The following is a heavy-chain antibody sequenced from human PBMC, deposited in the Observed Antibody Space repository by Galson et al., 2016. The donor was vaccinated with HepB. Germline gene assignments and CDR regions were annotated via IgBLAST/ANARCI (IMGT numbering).Heavy chain of an antibody. J-gene: IGHJ4*02. CDR2: MHYRGST. D-gene: IGHD5-12*01. V-gene: IGHV4-61*01. CDR1: GGSVSSGSYY. CDR3: ARGREWLALRFFDH. Sequence: SETLSLTCTVSGGSVSSGSYYWSWIRQPPGKGLEWIGYMHYRGSTNYNPSLKSRVTISVVTFKNQFSLEMSSVTAADTAVYYCARGREWLALRFFDHWGQGTLVTVSS.